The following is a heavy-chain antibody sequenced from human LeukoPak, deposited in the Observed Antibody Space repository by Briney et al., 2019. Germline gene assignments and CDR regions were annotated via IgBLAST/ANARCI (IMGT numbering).Heavy chain of an antibody. Sequence: GGSLRLSCAASKFTFSDYSMSWVRQAPGKGLEWVSSISSIRNYIYYADSVKGRFTISRDNAKNSLYLQMNSLRAEDTAVYYCARAKTYYYDSSGYYSPDYWGQGTLVTVSS. CDR2: ISSIRNYI. D-gene: IGHD3-22*01. CDR3: ARAKTYYYDSSGYYSPDY. J-gene: IGHJ4*02. V-gene: IGHV3-21*01. CDR1: KFTFSDYS.